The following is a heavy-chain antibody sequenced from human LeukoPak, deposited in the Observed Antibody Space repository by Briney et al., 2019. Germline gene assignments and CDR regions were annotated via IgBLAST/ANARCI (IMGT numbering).Heavy chain of an antibody. D-gene: IGHD6-19*01. V-gene: IGHV3-23*01. CDR3: AKYSSGWVNDY. Sequence: PGGSLDSPVQPLDSPSVNYCMQWICRAPGKGLEWVSTITASGTDTFYADSVKGRFTISRDNSKNTLSLQMNSLRAEDTALYYCAKYSSGWVNDYWGQGTLVTVSS. CDR1: DSPSVNYC. J-gene: IGHJ4*02. CDR2: ITASGTDT.